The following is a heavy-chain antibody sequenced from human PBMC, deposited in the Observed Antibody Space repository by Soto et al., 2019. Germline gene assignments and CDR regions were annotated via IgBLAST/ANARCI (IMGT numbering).Heavy chain of an antibody. CDR2: ISYDGSNK. D-gene: IGHD3-10*01. V-gene: IGHV3-30-3*01. CDR1: GFTFSSYA. Sequence: GGSLRFSCAVSGFTFSSYAMHWVRQAPGKGLEWVAVISYDGSNKYYADSVKGRFTISRDNSKNTLYLQMNSLRAEDTAVYYCARVLWFGELLSGTDVWGQGITVTVSS. J-gene: IGHJ6*02. CDR3: ARVLWFGELLSGTDV.